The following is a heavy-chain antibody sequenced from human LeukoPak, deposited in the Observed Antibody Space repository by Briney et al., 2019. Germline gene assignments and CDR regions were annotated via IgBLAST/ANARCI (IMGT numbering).Heavy chain of an antibody. CDR1: GYTFTGYY. V-gene: IGHV1-2*02. CDR2: ISPNSGST. CDR3: ARDRGSCGGDCLNEYGMDV. J-gene: IGHJ6*02. D-gene: IGHD2-21*02. Sequence: ASVKVSCKASGYTFTGYYMHWVRQAPGQGLEWMGWISPNSGSTNYAQKFQGRVTMTRDTSISTAYMELSRLRSDDTAVYYCARDRGSCGGDCLNEYGMDVWGQGTTVTVSS.